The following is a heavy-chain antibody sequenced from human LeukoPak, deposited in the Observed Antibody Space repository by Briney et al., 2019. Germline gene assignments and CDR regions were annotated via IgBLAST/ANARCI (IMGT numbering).Heavy chain of an antibody. J-gene: IGHJ3*02. Sequence: ASVKVSCKASGYSFTNYGLNWVRQAPGQGLEWMGWINTHTESPAYAQGFTGRFVFSLDTSVSTAYLQINSLKAEDTAVYYCARRTLVDRLYSYDSGGFYYASEALDIWGQGTMVTVFS. CDR3: ARRTLVDRLYSYDSGGFYYASEALDI. CDR1: GYSFTNYG. D-gene: IGHD3-22*01. CDR2: INTHTESP. V-gene: IGHV7-4-1*02.